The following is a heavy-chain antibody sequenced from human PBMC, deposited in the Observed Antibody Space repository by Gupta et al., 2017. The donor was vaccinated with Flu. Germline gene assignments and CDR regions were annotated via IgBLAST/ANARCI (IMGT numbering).Heavy chain of an antibody. J-gene: IGHJ4*02. D-gene: IGHD3-10*02. CDR2: ISGSGGST. Sequence: VRQAPGKGLEWVSAISGSGGSTYYADSVKGRFTISRDNSKNTLYLQMNSLRAEDTAVYYCAKDHLFQGYFDYWGQGTLVTVSS. V-gene: IGHV3-23*01. CDR3: AKDHLFQGYFDY.